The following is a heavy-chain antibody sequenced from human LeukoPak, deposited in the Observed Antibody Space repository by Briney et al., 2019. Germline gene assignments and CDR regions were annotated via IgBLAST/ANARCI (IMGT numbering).Heavy chain of an antibody. CDR2: IIPIFGTA. D-gene: IGHD3-3*01. Sequence: SVKVSCKASGGTFSSYAISWVRQASGQGLEWMGGIIPIFGTANYAQKFQGRVTITADESTSTAYMELSSLRSEDTAVYYCARGWYYDFWSGYYTGFLLYDSSGYYFDYWGQGTLVTVSS. CDR3: ARGWYYDFWSGYYTGFLLYDSSGYYFDY. V-gene: IGHV1-69*13. CDR1: GGTFSSYA. J-gene: IGHJ4*02.